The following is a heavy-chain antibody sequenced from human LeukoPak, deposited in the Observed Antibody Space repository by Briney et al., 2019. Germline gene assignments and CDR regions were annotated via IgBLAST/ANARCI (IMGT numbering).Heavy chain of an antibody. CDR2: IWYDGSNK. Sequence: QPGRSLRLSCAASGFTFSSYGMHWVRQAPGKGLEWVAIIWYDGSNKCYADSVKGRFTISRDNSKNTLYLQMNSLRAEDTAVYYCAKDGTTVTTLNYFDYWGQGTLVTVSS. CDR3: AKDGTTVTTLNYFDY. CDR1: GFTFSSYG. V-gene: IGHV3-33*06. J-gene: IGHJ4*02. D-gene: IGHD4-17*01.